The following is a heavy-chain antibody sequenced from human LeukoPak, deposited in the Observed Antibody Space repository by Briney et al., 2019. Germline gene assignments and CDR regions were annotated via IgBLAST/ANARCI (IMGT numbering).Heavy chain of an antibody. CDR1: GLTFSTYA. CDR2: IRGSGGGT. Sequence: GGSLRLSCAASGLTFSTYAMTWVRQAPGKGLEWVSSIRGSGGGTDYADSVKGRFTISRDNSRDTVFLQMNSLRAEDTALYYWTRDPNDDYVGAFDMWGPGTMVSASS. V-gene: IGHV3-23*01. D-gene: IGHD3-10*02. CDR3: TRDPNDDYVGAFDM. J-gene: IGHJ3*02.